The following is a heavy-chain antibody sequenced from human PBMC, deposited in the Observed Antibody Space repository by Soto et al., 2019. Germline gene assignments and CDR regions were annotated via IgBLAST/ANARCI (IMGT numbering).Heavy chain of an antibody. V-gene: IGHV1-18*04. CDR1: GYTFTSYG. CDR3: ARTVGAGYYYDSSGCSHFDY. J-gene: IGHJ4*02. D-gene: IGHD3-22*01. CDR2: ISAYNGNT. Sequence: GASVKVSCKASGYTFTSYGISWVRQAPGQGLEWMGWISAYNGNTNYAQKLQGRVTMTTDTSTSTAYMELRSLRSDDTAVYYCARTVGAGYYYDSSGCSHFDYWGQGTLVTVSS.